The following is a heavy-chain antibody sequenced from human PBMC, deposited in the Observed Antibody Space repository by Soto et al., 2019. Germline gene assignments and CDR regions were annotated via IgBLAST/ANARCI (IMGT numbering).Heavy chain of an antibody. CDR1: GYTFTSYG. J-gene: IGHJ3*02. D-gene: IGHD2-2*02. CDR2: IRAYNGNT. CDR3: ARDNLLGYCSSTSCYTAFDI. Sequence: QVQLVQSGAEVKTPGASVKVSCKASGYTFTSYGISWVRQAPGQGLEWMGWIRAYNGNTNYAQKLQGRVTMTTDTSTSKAYLELSSLRSDDTAVYYCARDNLLGYCSSTSCYTAFDICGQGTMVTVSS. V-gene: IGHV1-18*01.